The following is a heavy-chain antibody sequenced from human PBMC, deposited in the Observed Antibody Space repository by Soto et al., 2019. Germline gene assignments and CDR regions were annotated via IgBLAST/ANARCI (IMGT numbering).Heavy chain of an antibody. CDR2: ISYDGSNK. Sequence: QVQLVESGGGVVQPGRSLRLSCAASGFTFSSYGMHWVRQAPGKGLEWVAVISYDGSNKYYADSVKGRFTISRDNSKNTLYLQMNSLRAEDTAVYYCATIFGVAHVRLYRAEYFQHWGQGTLVTVSS. D-gene: IGHD3-3*02. CDR3: ATIFGVAHVRLYRAEYFQH. J-gene: IGHJ1*01. V-gene: IGHV3-30*03. CDR1: GFTFSSYG.